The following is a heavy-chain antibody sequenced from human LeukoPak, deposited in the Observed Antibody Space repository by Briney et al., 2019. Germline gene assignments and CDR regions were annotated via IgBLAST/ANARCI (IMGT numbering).Heavy chain of an antibody. CDR2: IYYSGST. V-gene: IGHV4-59*01. J-gene: IGHJ4*02. CDR3: ARGDILTGYYY. CDR1: GGPISSYF. D-gene: IGHD3-9*01. Sequence: SETLSLTCAVSGGPISSYFWSWIRQPPGKGLEWIGYIYYSGSTNYNPSLKSRVTISVDTSKNQFSLKLSSVTAADTAVYYCARGDILTGYYYWGQGTLVTVSS.